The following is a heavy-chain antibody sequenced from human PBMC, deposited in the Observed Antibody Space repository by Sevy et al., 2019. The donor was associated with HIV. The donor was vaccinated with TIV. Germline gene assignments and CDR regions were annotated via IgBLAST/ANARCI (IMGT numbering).Heavy chain of an antibody. CDR3: ARLFSCGGDCYYLDY. CDR1: GFTFSSYW. V-gene: IGHV3-30*03. Sequence: GGSLRLSCAASGFTFSSYWMNWVRQAPGKGLEWVAVMSHDGNYKNHADSVKVRFTISRDNFKNTLYLQMNSLRVEDTAVYFCARLFSCGGDCYYLDYWGQGAPVTVSS. D-gene: IGHD2-21*02. CDR2: MSHDGNYK. J-gene: IGHJ4*02.